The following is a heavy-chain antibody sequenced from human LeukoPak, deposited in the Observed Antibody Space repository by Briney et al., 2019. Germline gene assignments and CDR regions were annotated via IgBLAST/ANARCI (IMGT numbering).Heavy chain of an antibody. Sequence: SETLSLTCAGSGGPISCSNWWSWVRKPPGKGLEWIGEIYHSGSTNYNPSLKSRVTISVNKSKNQFSLKLSSVTAADTAVYYCAREGYYGSGSYLYWGQGTLVTVSS. CDR3: AREGYYGSGSYLY. CDR2: IYHSGST. D-gene: IGHD3-10*01. J-gene: IGHJ4*02. V-gene: IGHV4-4*02. CDR1: GGPISCSNW.